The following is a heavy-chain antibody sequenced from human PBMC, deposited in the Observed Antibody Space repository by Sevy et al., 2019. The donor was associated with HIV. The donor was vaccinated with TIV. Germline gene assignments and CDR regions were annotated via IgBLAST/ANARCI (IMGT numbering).Heavy chain of an antibody. Sequence: SETLSLTCTVSGGSVSAKNYFWGWIRQPPGKGLEWIGSIYYSGSTYYSPSLQSRVGISVDTSKNHFSLILISVTAADTAVYYCARHAFKHGYRPHYFDYWSQGTLVTVSS. CDR2: IYYSGST. CDR1: GGSVSAKNYF. D-gene: IGHD5-18*01. V-gene: IGHV4-39*01. CDR3: ARHAFKHGYRPHYFDY. J-gene: IGHJ4*02.